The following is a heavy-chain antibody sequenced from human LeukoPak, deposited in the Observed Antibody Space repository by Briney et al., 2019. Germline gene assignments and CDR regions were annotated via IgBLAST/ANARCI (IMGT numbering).Heavy chain of an antibody. CDR1: GFTFSSSW. V-gene: IGHV3-7*03. CDR3: ARDNPPDY. CDR2: IKQDGSEK. J-gene: IGHJ4*02. Sequence: GGSLRLSCVASGFTFSSSWMSWVRQAPGKGLEWVTNIKQDGSEKSYVESVRGRFTISRDNAKNSLYLQLNSLRAEDTALYYCARDNPPDYWGQGTLVTVSS.